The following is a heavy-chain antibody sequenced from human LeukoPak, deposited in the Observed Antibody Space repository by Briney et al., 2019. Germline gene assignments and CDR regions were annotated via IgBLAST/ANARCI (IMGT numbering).Heavy chain of an antibody. D-gene: IGHD2-15*01. Sequence: RASVKVSCKASGYTFTGYYMHWVRQAPGQGLEWMGWINPNSGGTNYAQKFQGRVTMTRDTSISTAYMELSRLRSDDTAVYYCARGEIFRHVVVVAAYDYWGQGTLVTVSS. CDR2: INPNSGGT. CDR3: ARGEIFRHVVVVAAYDY. V-gene: IGHV1-2*02. J-gene: IGHJ4*02. CDR1: GYTFTGYY.